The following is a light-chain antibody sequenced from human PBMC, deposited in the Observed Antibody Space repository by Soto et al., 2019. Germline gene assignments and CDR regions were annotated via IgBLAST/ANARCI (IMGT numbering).Light chain of an antibody. J-gene: IGLJ2*01. CDR3: SSYTTSNTVI. Sequence: QSALPQPASVSGSPGQSIALSCSGTSSDVGAYNFVSWYQQHPGKAPKLMIYDVTNRPSGVFNRFSGSKSGNTASLIISGLQAEDEADYYCSSYTTSNTVIFGGGTKLTVL. CDR1: SSDVGAYNF. V-gene: IGLV2-14*03. CDR2: DVT.